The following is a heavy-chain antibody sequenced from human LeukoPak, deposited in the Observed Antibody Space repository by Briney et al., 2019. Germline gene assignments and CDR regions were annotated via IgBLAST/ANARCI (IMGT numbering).Heavy chain of an antibody. D-gene: IGHD3-10*01. CDR1: GFTFSRDA. CDR3: AKEGDYYGSGSHRDAFDM. CDR2: ISSNGGIT. V-gene: IGHV3-64*01. J-gene: IGHJ3*02. Sequence: GGSLRLSCVVSGFTFSRDAMHWVRQAPGKGLEHVSAISSNGGITYYANSVKGRFIISRDNSKNTLYLQMGSLRAEDMAVYYCAKEGDYYGSGSHRDAFDMWGQGTMVTVSS.